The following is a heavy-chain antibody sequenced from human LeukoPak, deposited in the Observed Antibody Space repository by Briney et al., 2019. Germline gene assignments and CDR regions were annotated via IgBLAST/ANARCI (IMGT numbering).Heavy chain of an antibody. CDR1: GFTFSSYS. V-gene: IGHV3-48*02. CDR2: ISSSSSTI. Sequence: GGSLRLSCAASGFTFSSYSMNWVRQAPGKGLEWVSYISSSSSTIYYADSVKGRFTISRDNAKNSLYLQMNSLRDEDTAVYYCARDLPPGSNGWYLGYWGQGTLVTVSS. CDR3: ARDLPPGSNGWYLGY. J-gene: IGHJ4*02. D-gene: IGHD6-19*01.